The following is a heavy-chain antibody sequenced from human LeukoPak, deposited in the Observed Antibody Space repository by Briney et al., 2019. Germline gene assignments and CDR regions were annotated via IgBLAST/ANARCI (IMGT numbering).Heavy chain of an antibody. J-gene: IGHJ4*02. Sequence: PGGSLRLSCAASGFTFSSYAMHWVRQAPGKGLEWVAVISYDGSNKYYADSVKGRFTISRDNSKNTLYLQMNSLRAEDTAVYYCARARSWGVYVFDYWGQGTLVTVSS. D-gene: IGHD2-8*01. CDR2: ISYDGSNK. V-gene: IGHV3-30-3*01. CDR3: ARARSWGVYVFDY. CDR1: GFTFSSYA.